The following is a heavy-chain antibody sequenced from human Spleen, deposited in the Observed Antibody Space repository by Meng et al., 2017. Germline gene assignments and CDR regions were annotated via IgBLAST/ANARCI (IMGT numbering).Heavy chain of an antibody. D-gene: IGHD3-22*01. J-gene: IGHJ2*01. CDR1: GYTLTELS. Sequence: ASVKVSCKVSGYTLTELSIHWVRQAPGKGLEWMGGFDPENGETVYAQKFQARVTMTEDTSTDTAYMDLSGLRSEDTAIYYCATDQGGYSFKRVFDLWGRGILVTVSS. CDR3: ATDQGGYSFKRVFDL. CDR2: FDPENGET. V-gene: IGHV1-24*01.